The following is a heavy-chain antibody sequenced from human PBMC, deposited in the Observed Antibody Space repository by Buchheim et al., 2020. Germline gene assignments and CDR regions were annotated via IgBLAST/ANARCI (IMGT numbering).Heavy chain of an antibody. Sequence: QVQLQESGPGLVKPSETLSLTCTVSGGSISSYYWSWIRQPPGKGLEWIGYIYYSGSTNYNPSLKSRVTISVDTSKNQFSLKLSSVAAADTAVYYCARLDRGEYYDFWSGYYTGILDYWGQGTL. J-gene: IGHJ4*02. CDR2: IYYSGST. D-gene: IGHD3-3*01. V-gene: IGHV4-59*01. CDR1: GGSISSYY. CDR3: ARLDRGEYYDFWSGYYTGILDY.